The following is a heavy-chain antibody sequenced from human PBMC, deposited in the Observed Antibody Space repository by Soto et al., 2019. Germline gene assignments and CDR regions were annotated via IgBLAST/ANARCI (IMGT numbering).Heavy chain of an antibody. J-gene: IGHJ4*02. Sequence: QVQLVQSGAEVKKPGASVTVSCKVSGYTFTSYGITWVRQAPGQGLEWKGWISTSNGGTNYAQKFQGRVIMTTDTSTSTAYMEMRSLRSDDTAGYYCARDVGNGYAYGYGYWGQGTLVTVSS. V-gene: IGHV1-18*01. CDR3: ARDVGNGYAYGYGY. CDR2: ISTSNGGT. D-gene: IGHD5-18*01. CDR1: GYTFTSYG.